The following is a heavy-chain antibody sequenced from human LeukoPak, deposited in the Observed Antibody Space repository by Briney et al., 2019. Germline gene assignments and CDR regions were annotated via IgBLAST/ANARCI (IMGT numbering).Heavy chain of an antibody. J-gene: IGHJ4*02. CDR1: GLTFSNYA. CDR2: VSYDGSNK. D-gene: IGHD7-27*01. V-gene: IGHV3-30-3*01. Sequence: PGGSLRLSCAASGLTFSNYAMHWVRQAPGKGLEWVAVVSYDGSNKYYADSVKGRFTISRDNSKNTLYLQMNSLRAEDAAIYCCATIGDRRTGELYRIDYWGQGTLVTVSS. CDR3: ATIGDRRTGELYRIDY.